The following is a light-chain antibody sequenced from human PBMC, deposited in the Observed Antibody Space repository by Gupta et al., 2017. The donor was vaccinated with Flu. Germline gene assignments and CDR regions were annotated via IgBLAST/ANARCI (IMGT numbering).Light chain of an antibody. CDR3: ATWDDSRSGGV. CDR2: SNN. CDR1: SSNIGSNNY. J-gene: IGLJ2*01. V-gene: IGLV1-47*02. Sequence: QSVLTQPPSASGTPGQRVTISCSGSSSNIGSNNYVYWYQQLPGTAPKLLIYSNNQRPSGVPARLSGSKSGTSASLAISGLRAEDEADYYCATWDDSRSGGVFGGGTKLTVL.